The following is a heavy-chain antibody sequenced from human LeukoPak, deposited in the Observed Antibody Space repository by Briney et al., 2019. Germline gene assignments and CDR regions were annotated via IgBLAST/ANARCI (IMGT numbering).Heavy chain of an antibody. CDR1: GDSVSNYY. V-gene: IGHV4-59*02. CDR3: ARKRSFDL. CDR2: IYYSESA. Sequence: SETLSLTCTVSGDSVSNYYWSWIRQPPGKRLEWIGCIYYSESATYNPSLKSRVNISLDTSKNQFFLKLSSVTAADTAVYYCARKRSFDLWGQGTLVTVSS. D-gene: IGHD3-9*01. J-gene: IGHJ4*02.